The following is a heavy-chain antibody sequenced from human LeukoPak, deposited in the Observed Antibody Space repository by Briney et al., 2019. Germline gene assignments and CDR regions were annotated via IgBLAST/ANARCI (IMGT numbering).Heavy chain of an antibody. CDR3: AKDTNYYDSSGIY. D-gene: IGHD3-22*01. Sequence: GGSLRLSCAASGFTFSSYAMSWVRQAPGKGLEWVSAISGSGGSTYYADSVKGRFTISRDNSKNTLYPQMNSLRAEDTAVYYCAKDTNYYDSSGIYWGQGTLVTVSS. CDR2: ISGSGGST. CDR1: GFTFSSYA. V-gene: IGHV3-23*01. J-gene: IGHJ4*02.